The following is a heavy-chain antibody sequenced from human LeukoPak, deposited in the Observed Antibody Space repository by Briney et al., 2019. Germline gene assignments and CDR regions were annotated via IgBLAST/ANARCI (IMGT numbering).Heavy chain of an antibody. Sequence: GGSLRLSCAGSGYSFDEYAMHWVRQAPGKGLEWVSGINWKSDKLGYADSVKGRFTISRDNSKNTLYLQMNSLRAEDTAVYYCAKEGYNWRQIDYWGQGTLVTVSS. J-gene: IGHJ4*02. CDR3: AKEGYNWRQIDY. V-gene: IGHV3-9*01. CDR1: GYSFDEYA. CDR2: INWKSDKL. D-gene: IGHD1-20*01.